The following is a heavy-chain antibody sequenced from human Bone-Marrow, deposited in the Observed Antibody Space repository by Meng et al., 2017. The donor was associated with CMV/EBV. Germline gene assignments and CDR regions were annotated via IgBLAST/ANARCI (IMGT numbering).Heavy chain of an antibody. CDR1: ISTGDYY. Sequence: ISTGDYYWTWIRQPPGKGLEWLGNIYYNWGASYNPSLKSRLSISVDTSKTQFSLRLSSVTAADTAVYYCARAGGGSGSFPSYFFDYWGQGTLVTVSS. D-gene: IGHD3-10*01. CDR3: ARAGGGSGSFPSYFFDY. V-gene: IGHV4-30-4*01. J-gene: IGHJ4*02. CDR2: IYYNWGA.